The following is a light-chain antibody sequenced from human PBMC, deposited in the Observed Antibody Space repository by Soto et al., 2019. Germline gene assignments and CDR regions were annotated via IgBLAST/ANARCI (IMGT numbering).Light chain of an antibody. CDR3: QQYNNWPKT. CDR2: GAY. CDR1: QSVSSN. V-gene: IGKV3-15*01. Sequence: EIVMTQSPATLSVSPGARATPSGRASQSVSSNLAWYQQKPGQAPRLLIYGAYTRATGITARFSGSGSGTEFTLTISSLQSEDFAVYYCQQYNNWPKTVGQGTKVEIK. J-gene: IGKJ1*01.